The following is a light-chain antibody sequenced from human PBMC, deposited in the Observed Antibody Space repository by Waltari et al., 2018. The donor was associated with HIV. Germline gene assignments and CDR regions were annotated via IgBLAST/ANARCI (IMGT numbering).Light chain of an antibody. V-gene: IGKV3-11*01. Sequence: EIVLTQSPAPLSLSPGERATLSCRASQPVAIYLNWYQQKAGQAPMLLIYDAANRAAGIPARFSGSGSGTDFTLTISSLDPEDFAVYYCQQRSDWLWTFGQGTKVEIK. J-gene: IGKJ1*01. CDR1: QPVAIY. CDR3: QQRSDWLWT. CDR2: DAA.